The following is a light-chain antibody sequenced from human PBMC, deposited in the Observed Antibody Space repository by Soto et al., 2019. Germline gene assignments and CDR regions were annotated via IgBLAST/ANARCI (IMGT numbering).Light chain of an antibody. CDR1: SSDIGAYNS. CDR2: EVS. Sequence: QSALTQPASVSGSPGQSITISCTGTSSDIGAYNSVSWYQQHPGKAPKLMIYEVSNRPSGVSNRFSASKSDNTASLTISGLQAEDEADYYCSSRTTSNPYVFGAGTKLTV. V-gene: IGLV2-14*01. CDR3: SSRTTSNPYV. J-gene: IGLJ1*01.